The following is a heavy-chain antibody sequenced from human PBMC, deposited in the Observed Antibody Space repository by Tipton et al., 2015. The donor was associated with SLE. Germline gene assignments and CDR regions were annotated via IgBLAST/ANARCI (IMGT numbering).Heavy chain of an antibody. CDR3: ASLTLNEGYSGYDSGLGFDP. V-gene: IGHV4-39*07. D-gene: IGHD5-12*01. Sequence: TLSLTCTVSGGSISSSSYYWGWIRQPPGKGLAWIGSIYYSGSTYYNPSLKSRVTISVDTSKNQFSLKLSSVTAADTAVYYCASLTLNEGYSGYDSGLGFDPWGQGTLVTVSS. J-gene: IGHJ5*02. CDR2: IYYSGST. CDR1: GGSISSSSYY.